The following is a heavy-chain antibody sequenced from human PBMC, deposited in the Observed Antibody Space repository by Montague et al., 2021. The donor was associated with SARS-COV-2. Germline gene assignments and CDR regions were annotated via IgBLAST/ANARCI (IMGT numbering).Heavy chain of an antibody. CDR3: VKSNSHKNYYGSGSAYYFPYPYYDMDV. CDR2: TNRSGGKT. J-gene: IGHJ6*02. Sequence: SLRLSCAASGFTFSSYSMSWVRQAPGKGLEWVAGTNRSGGKTYYXDSVKGRFTISRDNAKNTLYLQMNSLRAEDAAVYYCVKSNSHKNYYGSGSAYYFPYPYYDMDVWGQGTTVTVSS. CDR1: GFTFSSYS. V-gene: IGHV3-23*01. D-gene: IGHD3-10*01.